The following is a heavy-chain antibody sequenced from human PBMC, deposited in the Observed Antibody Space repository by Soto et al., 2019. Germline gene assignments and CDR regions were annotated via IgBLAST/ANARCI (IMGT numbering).Heavy chain of an antibody. CDR1: GFSFSTYG. V-gene: IGHV3-48*04. D-gene: IGHD3-22*01. CDR2: ISGGGGSTI. J-gene: IGHJ4*02. CDR3: ARQRGYYDSSGLDY. Sequence: GGSLRLSCAASGFSFSTYGMQWVRQAPGKGLEWVSYISGGGGSTIYYVDSVKGRFTISRDNAKNSLYLQMNSLRAEDTAVYYCARQRGYYDSSGLDYWGQGTPVTVSS.